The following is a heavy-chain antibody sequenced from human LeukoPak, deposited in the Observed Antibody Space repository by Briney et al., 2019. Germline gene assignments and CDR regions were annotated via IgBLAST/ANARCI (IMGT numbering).Heavy chain of an antibody. CDR3: ARDRGGYTYSHNY. V-gene: IGHV1-69*01. CDR1: GGTFSSYA. Sequence: SVKVSCKASGGTFSSYAISWVRQAPGQGLEWMGGIIPIFGTANYAQKFQGRVTITADESTSTAYMELSSLRSEDTAVYYCARDRGGYTYSHNYWGQGTLVTVSS. J-gene: IGHJ4*02. CDR2: IIPIFGTA. D-gene: IGHD5-18*01.